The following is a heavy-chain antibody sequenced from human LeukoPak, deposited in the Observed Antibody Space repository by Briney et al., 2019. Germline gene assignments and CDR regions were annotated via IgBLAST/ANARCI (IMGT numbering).Heavy chain of an antibody. CDR1: GYTFTSYG. Sequence: ASVKVSCKVSGYTFTSYGISWVRQAPGQGLEWMGWISAYNGNTNYAQKLQGRVTMTTDTSTSTAYMELMSLRSDDTAVYYCARAQITMVRGVIKFYAFDIWGQGTMVTVSS. V-gene: IGHV1-18*01. CDR2: ISAYNGNT. D-gene: IGHD3-10*01. J-gene: IGHJ3*02. CDR3: ARAQITMVRGVIKFYAFDI.